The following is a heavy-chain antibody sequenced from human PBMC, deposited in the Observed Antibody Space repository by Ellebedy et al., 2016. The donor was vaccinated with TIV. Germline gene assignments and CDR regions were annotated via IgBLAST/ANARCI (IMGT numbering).Heavy chain of an antibody. D-gene: IGHD2-15*01. J-gene: IGHJ4*02. Sequence: ESLKISCTVSGGSISSYYWSWIRQPPGKGLEWIGYIFYSGSTNYNPSLKSRVTISLDTSKNQFSLKLSSVTAADTAVYYCARLVARDYFDYWGQGTLVTVSS. CDR1: GGSISSYY. CDR2: IFYSGST. CDR3: ARLVARDYFDY. V-gene: IGHV4-59*08.